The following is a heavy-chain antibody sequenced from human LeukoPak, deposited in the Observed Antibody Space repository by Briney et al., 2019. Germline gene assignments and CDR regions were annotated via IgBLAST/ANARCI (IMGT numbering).Heavy chain of an antibody. D-gene: IGHD1-14*01. CDR3: ARSNRRGYYYYGMDV. CDR2: ISAYNGNT. Sequence: GASVKVSCKASGYTFTSYGISWVRQAPGQGLEWMGWISAYNGNTNYAQKFQGRVTMTTDTSTSTAYMELGSLRSDDTAVYYCARSNRRGYYYYGMDVWGQGTTVTVSS. V-gene: IGHV1-18*01. CDR1: GYTFTSYG. J-gene: IGHJ6*02.